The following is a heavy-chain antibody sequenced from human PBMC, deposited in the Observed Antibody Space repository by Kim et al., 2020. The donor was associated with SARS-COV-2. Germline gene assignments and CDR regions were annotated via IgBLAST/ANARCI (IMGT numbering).Heavy chain of an antibody. CDR3: ARDGINNWFDP. Sequence: SETLSLTCTVSGGSISSSSYYWGWIRQPPGKGLEWIVSIYYSGSTYYNPSLKSRVTISVDTSKNQFSLKLSSVTAADTAVYYCARDGINNWFDPWGQGTL. V-gene: IGHV4-39*07. J-gene: IGHJ5*02. D-gene: IGHD1-26*01. CDR1: GGSISSSSYY. CDR2: IYYSGST.